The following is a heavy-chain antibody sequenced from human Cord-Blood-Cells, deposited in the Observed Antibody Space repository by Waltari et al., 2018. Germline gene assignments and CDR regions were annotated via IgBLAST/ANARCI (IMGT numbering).Heavy chain of an antibody. CDR1: GGSISSRSYY. V-gene: IGHV4-39*07. J-gene: IGHJ4*02. Sequence: QLQLQESGPGLVKPSETLSLTCTVSGGSISSRSYYWGWIRQPPGKGLEWIGSIYYSGSTYYNPSLKSRVTISVDTSKNQFSLKLSSVTAADTAVYYCARHDYDWGYFDYWGQGTLVTVSS. CDR2: IYYSGST. CDR3: ARHDYDWGYFDY. D-gene: IGHD3-9*01.